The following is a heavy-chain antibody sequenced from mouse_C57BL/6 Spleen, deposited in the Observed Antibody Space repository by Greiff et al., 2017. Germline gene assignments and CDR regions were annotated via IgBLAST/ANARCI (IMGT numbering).Heavy chain of an antibody. CDR1: GFNIKDDY. J-gene: IGHJ2*01. Sequence: VHVKQSGAELVRPGASVKLSCTASGFNIKDDYMHWVKQRPEQGLEWIGWIDPENGDTEYASKFQGKATITADTSSNTAYLQLSSLTSEDTAVYYCTTREITTVVAPFDYWGQGTTLTVSS. CDR3: TTREITTVVAPFDY. D-gene: IGHD1-1*01. CDR2: IDPENGDT. V-gene: IGHV14-4*01.